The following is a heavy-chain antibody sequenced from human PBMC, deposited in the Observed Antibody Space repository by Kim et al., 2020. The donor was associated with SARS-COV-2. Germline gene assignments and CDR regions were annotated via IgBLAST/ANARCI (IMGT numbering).Heavy chain of an antibody. Sequence: ASVKVSCKASGYTFTSYAMHWVRQAPGQRLEWMGWINAGNGNTKYSQKFQGRVTITRDTSASTAYMELSSLRSEDTAVYYCARDAPTVAGTWWYFDLWGRGTLVTVSS. J-gene: IGHJ2*01. V-gene: IGHV1-3*01. CDR3: ARDAPTVAGTWWYFDL. CDR2: INAGNGNT. CDR1: GYTFTSYA. D-gene: IGHD6-19*01.